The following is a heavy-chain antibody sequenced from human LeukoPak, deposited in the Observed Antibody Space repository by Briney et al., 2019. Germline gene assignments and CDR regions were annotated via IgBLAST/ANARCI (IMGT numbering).Heavy chain of an antibody. J-gene: IGHJ4*02. CDR1: GGSFSGYY. D-gene: IGHD2-2*01. CDR3: ARRGDCSSTSCYPYFDY. Sequence: PSETLSLTCAVYGGSFSGYYWSWIRQPPGKGLEWIGEINHSGSTNYNPSLKSRVTISVDTSKNQFSLKLSSVTAADTAVYYCARRGDCSSTSCYPYFDYWGQGTLVTVSS. CDR2: INHSGST. V-gene: IGHV4-34*01.